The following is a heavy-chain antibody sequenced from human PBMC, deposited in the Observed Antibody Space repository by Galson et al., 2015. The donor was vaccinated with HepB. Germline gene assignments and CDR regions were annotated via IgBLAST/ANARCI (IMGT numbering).Heavy chain of an antibody. CDR3: ARNPARTGGFDP. J-gene: IGHJ5*02. CDR1: GYSFTSYD. CDR2: MDPNTGNT. Sequence: SVKVSCKASGYSFTSYDINWVRQATGQGPEWLGWMDPNTGNTGYAQKFQGRVNLTRDTSISTAYMELSSLRYEDTAVYYCARNPARTGGFDPWGQGTLVTVSS. V-gene: IGHV1-8*01. D-gene: IGHD1/OR15-1a*01.